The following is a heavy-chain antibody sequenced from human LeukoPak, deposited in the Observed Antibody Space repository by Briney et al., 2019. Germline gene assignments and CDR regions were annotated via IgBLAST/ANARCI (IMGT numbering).Heavy chain of an antibody. CDR3: ARGLVVTHGIDP. D-gene: IGHD3-22*01. CDR1: GGSISSGGYY. V-gene: IGHV4-31*03. J-gene: IGHJ5*02. CDR2: IYYSGST. Sequence: KASETLSLTCTVSGGSISSGGYYWSWIRQHPGKGLEWIGYIYYSGSTYYNPSLKSRVTISVDTSKNQFSLKLSSVTAADTAVYYCARGLVVTHGIDPWSQGTLVTVSS.